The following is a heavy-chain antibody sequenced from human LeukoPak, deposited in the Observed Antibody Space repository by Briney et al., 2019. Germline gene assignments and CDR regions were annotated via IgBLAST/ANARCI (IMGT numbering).Heavy chain of an antibody. CDR3: ARPSYGGNSASDY. CDR2: IYPGDSDT. Sequence: HGESLKISCKGSGYSFTTYWIGWVRQLPGKGLECLGVIYPGDSDTRYSPSFQGQVTISADKSISTVYLQWSSLKASDTAMYYCARPSYGGNSASDYWGQGTLVTVSS. CDR1: GYSFTTYW. D-gene: IGHD4-23*01. V-gene: IGHV5-51*01. J-gene: IGHJ4*02.